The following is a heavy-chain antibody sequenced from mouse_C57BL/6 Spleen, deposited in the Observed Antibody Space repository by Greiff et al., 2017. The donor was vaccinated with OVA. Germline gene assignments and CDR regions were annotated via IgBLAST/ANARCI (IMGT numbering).Heavy chain of an antibody. Sequence: QVHVKQSGAELARPGASVKMSCKASGYTFTSYTMHWVKQRPGQGLEWIGYINPSSGYTKYNQKFKDKATLTADKSSSTAYMQLSSLTSEDSAVYYCARRDTSGYDFDYWGQGTTLTVSS. CDR1: GYTFTSYT. D-gene: IGHD3-2*02. J-gene: IGHJ2*01. CDR2: INPSSGYT. V-gene: IGHV1-4*01. CDR3: ARRDTSGYDFDY.